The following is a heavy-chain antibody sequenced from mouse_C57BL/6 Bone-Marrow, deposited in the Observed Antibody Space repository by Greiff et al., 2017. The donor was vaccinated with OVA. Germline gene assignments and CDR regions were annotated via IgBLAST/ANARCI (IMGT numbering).Heavy chain of an antibody. CDR3: ARHRWLLRYWYFDV. D-gene: IGHD2-3*01. V-gene: IGHV5-6*01. CDR1: GFTFSSYG. Sequence: EVQVVESGGDLVKPGGSLKLSCAASGFTFSSYGMSWVRQTPDKRLEWVATISSGGSYTYYPDSVKGRFTISRDNAKNTLYLQMSSLKSEDTAMYYCARHRWLLRYWYFDVWGTGTTVTVSS. J-gene: IGHJ1*03. CDR2: ISSGGSYT.